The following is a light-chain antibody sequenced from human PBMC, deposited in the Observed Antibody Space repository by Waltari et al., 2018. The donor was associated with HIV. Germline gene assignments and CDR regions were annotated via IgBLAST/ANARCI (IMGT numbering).Light chain of an antibody. V-gene: IGLV1-40*01. CDR1: SSNIGAGYD. Sequence: QSVLTQPPSVSGAPGQRVTISCLGSSSNIGAGYDVHWYQQLPGTAPKLLIYGNSNRPSGVPDRFSGSTSGTSASLAITGLQAEDEADYYCQSYDSSLSVVVFGGGTKLTVL. J-gene: IGLJ2*01. CDR2: GNS. CDR3: QSYDSSLSVVV.